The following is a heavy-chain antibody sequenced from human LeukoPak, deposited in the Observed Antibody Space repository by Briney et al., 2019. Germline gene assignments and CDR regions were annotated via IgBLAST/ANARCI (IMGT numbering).Heavy chain of an antibody. D-gene: IGHD3-10*01. CDR2: IRSKVYGGTA. J-gene: IGHJ4*02. CDR1: GFTFGDYG. CDR3: TGSFGELTFFNY. V-gene: IGHV3-49*04. Sequence: GGSLRLSCTTSGFTFGDYGMSWVRQAPGKGLEWVGFIRSKVYGGTAEYAASVKGRFTISRDDSKSIAYLQMNSLKTEDTAVYYCTGSFGELTFFNYWGQGTLVTISS.